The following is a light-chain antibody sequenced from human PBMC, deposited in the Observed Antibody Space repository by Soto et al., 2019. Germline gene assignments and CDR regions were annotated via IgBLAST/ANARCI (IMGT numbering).Light chain of an antibody. V-gene: IGKV3-15*01. CDR1: QSISTN. CDR3: QQFEDWPLT. J-gene: IGKJ3*01. Sequence: EIVMTQSPGTLSVSPGERATLTCRASQSISTNLAWYQQKPGQAPRLLIYDASNRATGIAARFSGSGSGTAFTLTISSPQSEDSAGYYCQQFEDWPLTCGPGTKVDI. CDR2: DAS.